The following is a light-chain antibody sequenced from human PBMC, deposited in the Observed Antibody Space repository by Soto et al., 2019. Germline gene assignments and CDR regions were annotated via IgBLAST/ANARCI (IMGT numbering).Light chain of an antibody. V-gene: IGKV1-39*01. J-gene: IGKJ5*01. CDR1: QTISGY. CDR2: AAS. CDR3: QQYNSFSLIT. Sequence: DIQMTQSPSSLSASVGDRVTITCRASQTISGYLNWYQQKPGKAPELLIYAASYLGNGVPSRFSGSGSGTEFTLTISNLQPDDFATYFCQQYNSFSLITFGQGTRLEIK.